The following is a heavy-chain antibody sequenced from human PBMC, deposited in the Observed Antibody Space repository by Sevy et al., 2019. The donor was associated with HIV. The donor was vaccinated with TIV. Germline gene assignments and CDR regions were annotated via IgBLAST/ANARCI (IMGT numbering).Heavy chain of an antibody. CDR1: GFTFSSYW. V-gene: IGHV3-7*01. CDR2: MRQDGSEK. D-gene: IGHD5-18*01. CDR3: VREGLGGFSYSLDF. Sequence: GGSLRLSCAASGFTFSSYWMTWVRQAPGKGLEWVATMRQDGSEKYYVDSVKGRFTIPRDNAKNSLYLQMNSLRAEDTAMYYCVREGLGGFSYSLDFWGQGTLVTVSS. J-gene: IGHJ4*02.